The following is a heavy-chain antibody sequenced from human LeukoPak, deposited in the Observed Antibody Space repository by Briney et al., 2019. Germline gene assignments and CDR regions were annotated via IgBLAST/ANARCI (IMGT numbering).Heavy chain of an antibody. V-gene: IGHV1-2*02. CDR3: ARSNSSSWYFFGDRYGMDV. CDR2: ISPNSGGT. Sequence: ASVKVSCKASGYTFSGYYMHWVRQAPRLGLEWMGWISPNSGGTKYAQKFQDRVTMSRDTSSITAYMELSRLRSDDTAVYYCARSNSSSWYFFGDRYGMDVWGQGTTVTVSS. J-gene: IGHJ6*02. CDR1: GYTFSGYY. D-gene: IGHD6-13*01.